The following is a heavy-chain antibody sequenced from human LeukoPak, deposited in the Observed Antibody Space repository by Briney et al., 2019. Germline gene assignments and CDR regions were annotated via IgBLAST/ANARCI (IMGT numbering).Heavy chain of an antibody. CDR3: AKDKAGNSNLWNYFDY. D-gene: IGHD4-23*01. J-gene: IGHJ4*02. CDR1: GFTFSSSA. Sequence: PGGSLRLSCAASGFTFSSSAMSWVRQAPGKGLEWVAVISYDGSNKYYADSVKGRFTISRDNSKNTVYLQMNSLSAEDTAVYYCAKDKAGNSNLWNYFDYWGQGTLVTVSS. CDR2: ISYDGSNK. V-gene: IGHV3-30*18.